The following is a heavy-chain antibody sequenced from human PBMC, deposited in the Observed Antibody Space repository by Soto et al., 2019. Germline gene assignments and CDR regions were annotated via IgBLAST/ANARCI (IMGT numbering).Heavy chain of an antibody. CDR1: GGTFSSYA. D-gene: IGHD3-3*01. J-gene: IGHJ5*02. V-gene: IGHV1-69*13. CDR3: ARVPRPNYDFWSGYSNWFDP. CDR2: IIPIFGTA. Sequence: GASVKVSCKASGGTFSSYAISWVRQAPGQGLEWMGGIIPIFGTASYAQKFQGRVTITADESTSTAYMELSSLRSEDTAVYYCARVPRPNYDFWSGYSNWFDPWGQGTLVTVSS.